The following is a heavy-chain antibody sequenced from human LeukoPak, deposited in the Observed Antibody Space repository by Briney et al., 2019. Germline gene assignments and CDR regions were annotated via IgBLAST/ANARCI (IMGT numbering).Heavy chain of an antibody. J-gene: IGHJ4*02. V-gene: IGHV3-30*02. D-gene: IGHD1-26*01. CDR2: MRSDGSDE. CDR3: AKDLGLQVGASPFDY. Sequence: GGSLRLSCAASGLTLMSYAMHWVRQAPGKGVEWVAFMRSDGSDEHYADSVKGRFTISRDNSHNTLYLQLNSLHSEDTAVYYCAKDLGLQVGASPFDYWGQGTLVTVSP. CDR1: GLTLMSYA.